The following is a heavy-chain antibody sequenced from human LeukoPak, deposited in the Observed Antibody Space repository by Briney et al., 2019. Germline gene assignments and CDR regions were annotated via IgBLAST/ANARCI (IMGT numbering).Heavy chain of an antibody. CDR3: ARDLVGATR. Sequence: GGSLRLSCAASGFTLSNYWMHWVRQAPGKGLVWVSRMNSDGTSRTYADSVKGRFTISRDNSKNTLYLQMNSLRAEDTAVYYCARDLVGATRWGQGTLVTVSS. D-gene: IGHD1-26*01. CDR1: GFTLSNYW. CDR2: MNSDGTSR. V-gene: IGHV3-74*01. J-gene: IGHJ4*02.